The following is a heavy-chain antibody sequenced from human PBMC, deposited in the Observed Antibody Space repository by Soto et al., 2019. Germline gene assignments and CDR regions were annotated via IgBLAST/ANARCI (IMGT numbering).Heavy chain of an antibody. D-gene: IGHD1-7*01. CDR2: VWNDGTNP. Sequence: HVQLVESGGGVVQPGRSLRLSCAASGFTFSSYGMHWVRLTPGKGLEWVALVWNDGTNPYYADSVQGRFTISRDNSKNTLFLQMNRLSAEYSAVFYCSRDNVASTNYFWFDHRGQGTQVTVSS. CDR1: GFTFSSYG. CDR3: SRDNVASTNYFWFDH. J-gene: IGHJ5*02. V-gene: IGHV3-33*01.